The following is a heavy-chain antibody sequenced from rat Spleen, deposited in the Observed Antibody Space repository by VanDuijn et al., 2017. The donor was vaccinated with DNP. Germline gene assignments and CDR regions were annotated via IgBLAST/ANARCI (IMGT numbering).Heavy chain of an antibody. CDR1: GMIFSDYN. Sequence: EVQLVESGGGLVQPGRSLKLSCVVSGMIFSDYNMAWVRQAPKKGLEWVATSNNDDKNTYYRDSVKGRFTISRDNAKSTLYLQMDSLRSEDTATYYCTTEVGDYWGQGVMVTVSS. D-gene: IGHD5-1*01. CDR3: TTEVGDY. J-gene: IGHJ2*01. CDR2: SNNDDKNT. V-gene: IGHV5S10*01.